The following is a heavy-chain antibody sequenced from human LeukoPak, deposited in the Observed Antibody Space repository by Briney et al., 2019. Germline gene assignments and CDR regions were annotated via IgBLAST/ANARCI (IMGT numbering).Heavy chain of an antibody. CDR2: IGGSGGST. CDR3: AKAPVTPRHFDY. V-gene: IGHV3-23*01. Sequence: GGSLRLSCAASGFTFSSYAMSWVRQAPGKGLEWVSAIGGSGGSTYYADSVKGRFTISRDNSENTLYLQMNSLRAEDTAVYYCAKAPVTPRHFDYWGQGTLVTVSS. J-gene: IGHJ4*02. CDR1: GFTFSSYA.